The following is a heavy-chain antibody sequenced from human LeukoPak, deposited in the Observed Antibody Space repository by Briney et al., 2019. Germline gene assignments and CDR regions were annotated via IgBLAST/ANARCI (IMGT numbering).Heavy chain of an antibody. CDR3: AKVGDLRRYSYGYTYFDY. CDR1: GIPFSDFY. V-gene: IGHV3-11*03. J-gene: IGHJ4*02. CDR2: ISSSSSYT. Sequence: GRSLRLSCVVSGIPFSDFYMNWIRQAPGKGLEWISYISSSSSYTDYAASVKGRFTISRDNAKSALYLQMNSLRVEDTAVYYCAKVGDLRRYSYGYTYFDYWGQGTLVTVSS. D-gene: IGHD5-18*01.